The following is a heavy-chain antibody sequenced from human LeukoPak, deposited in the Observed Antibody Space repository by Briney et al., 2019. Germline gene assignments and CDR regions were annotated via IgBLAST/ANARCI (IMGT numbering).Heavy chain of an antibody. V-gene: IGHV1-8*01. Sequence: ASVKVSCKASGYTFTTYDLNWVRQATGQGLEWMGWMNPNSGNPGYAQKFQGRVTMTWNTSISTAYMELNNLTSEDTAVYYCARRIRGAPTDHWGQGTLVTVSS. CDR2: MNPNSGNP. J-gene: IGHJ4*02. CDR1: GYTFTTYD. CDR3: ARRIRGAPTDH. D-gene: IGHD3-10*01.